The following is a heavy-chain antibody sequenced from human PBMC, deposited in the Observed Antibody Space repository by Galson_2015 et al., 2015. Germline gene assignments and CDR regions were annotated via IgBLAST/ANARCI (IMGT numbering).Heavy chain of an antibody. V-gene: IGHV1-69*13. Sequence: SVKVSCKVSGYTLTELSMHWVRQAPGKGLEWMGGIIPIFGTANYAQKFQGRVTITADESTSTAYMELSSLRSEDTAVYYCARGGTELPLYYYYYYMDVWGKGTTVTVSS. J-gene: IGHJ6*03. CDR3: ARGGTELPLYYYYYYMDV. CDR2: IIPIFGTA. CDR1: GYTLTELS. D-gene: IGHD1-26*01.